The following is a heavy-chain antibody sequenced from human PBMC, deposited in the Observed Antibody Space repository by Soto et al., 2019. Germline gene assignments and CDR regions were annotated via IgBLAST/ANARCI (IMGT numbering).Heavy chain of an antibody. Sequence: QITLKESGPTLVKPTQTLTLTCTFSGFSLSTSGVGVGWIRQPPGKALEWLALIYWDDDKRYSPSLKSRLTITKDTSKNQVVITMTNMDPVDTATYYCAHRGGYCSGGSCYSRGFDYWGQGTLVTVSS. CDR1: GFSLSTSGVG. J-gene: IGHJ4*02. CDR2: IYWDDDK. D-gene: IGHD2-15*01. V-gene: IGHV2-5*02. CDR3: AHRGGYCSGGSCYSRGFDY.